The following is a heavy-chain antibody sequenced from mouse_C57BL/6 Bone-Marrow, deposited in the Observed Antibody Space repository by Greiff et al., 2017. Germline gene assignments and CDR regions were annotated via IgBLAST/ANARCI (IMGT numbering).Heavy chain of an antibody. J-gene: IGHJ1*03. D-gene: IGHD1-1*01. CDR3: ARFDYYGSSYGYWYFDV. Sequence: EVKVEESGGGLVQPGGSLSLSCAASGFTFTDYYMSWVRQPPGKALEWLGFIRTKANGYTTEYSASVKGRFTISRDNSQSILYLHMNALRAEDSATYYCARFDYYGSSYGYWYFDVWGTGTTVTVSS. V-gene: IGHV7-3*01. CDR2: IRTKANGYTT. CDR1: GFTFTDYY.